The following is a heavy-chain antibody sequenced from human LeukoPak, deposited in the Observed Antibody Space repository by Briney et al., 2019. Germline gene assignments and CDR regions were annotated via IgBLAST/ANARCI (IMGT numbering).Heavy chain of an antibody. D-gene: IGHD6-13*01. J-gene: IGHJ4*02. CDR3: ARHGAAAGDFDY. Sequence: SETLSLTCTVSGGSISSYYWSWIRQPPGKGLEWIGYIYYSGSTSYNPSLKSRVTISADTSKNQFSLKLSSVTAADTAVYYCARHGAAAGDFDYWGQGTLVTVSS. CDR1: GGSISSYY. V-gene: IGHV4-59*08. CDR2: IYYSGST.